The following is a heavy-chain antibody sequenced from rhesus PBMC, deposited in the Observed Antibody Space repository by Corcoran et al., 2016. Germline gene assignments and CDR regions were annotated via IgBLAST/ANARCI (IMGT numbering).Heavy chain of an antibody. CDR3: ARESAGYNIWTGRNRFDV. Sequence: QLQLQESGPGLVKPSETLSLTCASSGGSTSCNWWNWSRQSQGKCREGLGRISGSGGSTPYNASLKSRVTISTDTSKNQFSLKLSSVIDADTAVYYYARESAGYNIWTGRNRFDVWGPGVLVTVSS. V-gene: IGHV4-173*01. D-gene: IGHD3-3*01. J-gene: IGHJ5-1*01. CDR1: GGSTSCNW. CDR2: ISGSGGST.